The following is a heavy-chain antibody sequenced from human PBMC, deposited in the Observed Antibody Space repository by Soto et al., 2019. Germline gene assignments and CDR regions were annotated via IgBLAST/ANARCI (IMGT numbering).Heavy chain of an antibody. Sequence: QLQLQESGPGLVKPSETLSLTCTVSGGSISSSSYYWGWIRQPPGKGLEWIGSIYYSGSTYYNPSLKSRVTISVDTSKNQFSLKLSAVTAADTAVYYCARGPQIFGVVIGDYWGQGTLVTVSS. CDR1: GGSISSSSYY. CDR2: IYYSGST. V-gene: IGHV4-39*01. CDR3: ARGPQIFGVVIGDY. D-gene: IGHD3-3*01. J-gene: IGHJ4*02.